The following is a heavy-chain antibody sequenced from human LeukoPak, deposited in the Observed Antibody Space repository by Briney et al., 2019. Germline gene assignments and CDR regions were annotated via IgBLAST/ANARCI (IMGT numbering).Heavy chain of an antibody. J-gene: IGHJ4*02. CDR1: GFTFSSYA. CDR3: ARDRVDTAMAYFDY. Sequence: QAGGSLRLSCAASGFTFSSYAMSWVRQAPGKGLEWVSAISGSGGSTYYADSVKGRFTISRDNSKNTLYLQMNSLRAEGTAVYYCARDRVDTAMAYFDYWGQGTLVTVSS. D-gene: IGHD5-18*01. V-gene: IGHV3-23*01. CDR2: ISGSGGST.